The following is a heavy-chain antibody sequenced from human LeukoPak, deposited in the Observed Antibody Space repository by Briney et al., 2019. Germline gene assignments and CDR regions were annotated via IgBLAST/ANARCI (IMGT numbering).Heavy chain of an antibody. Sequence: SETLSLTCTVSGGSSSSYYWSWIRQPPGKGLEWIGNIYNSGSTNYNPSLKSRVTISVDTSKNQFSLKLSSVTAADTAVYYCARTVSSGWTSYYMDVWGKGTTVTVSS. J-gene: IGHJ6*03. D-gene: IGHD6-19*01. CDR3: ARTVSSGWTSYYMDV. V-gene: IGHV4-59*01. CDR2: IYNSGST. CDR1: GGSSSSYY.